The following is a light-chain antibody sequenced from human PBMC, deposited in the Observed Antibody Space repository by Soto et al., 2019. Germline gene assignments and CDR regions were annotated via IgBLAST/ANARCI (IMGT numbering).Light chain of an antibody. CDR2: EVS. CDR1: SSDVGGYNR. Sequence: QSALTQPPSVSGTPGQSVTISCTGTSSDVGGYNRVSWYQQPPGTAPKLMIYEVSNRPSGVPDRFSGSKSGNTASLTISGLQAEDEADYYCSSYTSSSTFLWAFGGGTKLTVL. CDR3: SSYTSSSTFLWA. V-gene: IGLV2-18*02. J-gene: IGLJ3*02.